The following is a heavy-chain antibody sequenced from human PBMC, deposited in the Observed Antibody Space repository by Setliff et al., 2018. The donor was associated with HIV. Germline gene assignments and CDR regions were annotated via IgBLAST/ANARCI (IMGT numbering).Heavy chain of an antibody. CDR3: ARSVLLWFGELHFDY. Sequence: GASVKVSCKASNYTLINYGVSWVRQAPGQGLEWMGWIGSYSGYTIYAQKFQDRLTMTTDTSTTTASMELRSLRSDDTAVYYCARSVLLWFGELHFDYWGQGTLVTVSS. V-gene: IGHV1-18*01. D-gene: IGHD3-10*01. J-gene: IGHJ4*02. CDR2: IGSYSGYT. CDR1: NYTLINYG.